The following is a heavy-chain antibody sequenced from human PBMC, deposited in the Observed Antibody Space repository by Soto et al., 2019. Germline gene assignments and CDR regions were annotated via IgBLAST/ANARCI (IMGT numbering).Heavy chain of an antibody. CDR3: ARAVAVAADFDY. Sequence: QVQLVQSGAEEKKPGASVKVSCKASGYTFTGYAMHWVRQAPGQRLEWMGWINAGNVNTKYSQKFQGRVTITRDTAASTAYMELSSLRSDDTAVYYCARAVAVAADFDYWCQGTLVTVSS. V-gene: IGHV1-3*05. J-gene: IGHJ4*02. CDR1: GYTFTGYA. CDR2: INAGNVNT. D-gene: IGHD6-19*01.